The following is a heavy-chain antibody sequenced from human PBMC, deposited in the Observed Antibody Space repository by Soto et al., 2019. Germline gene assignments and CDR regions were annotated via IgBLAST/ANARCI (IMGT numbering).Heavy chain of an antibody. J-gene: IGHJ4*02. CDR2: IYYSGST. D-gene: IGHD3-3*01. CDR1: GGSISSSSYY. CDR3: ARLSTYYDFWSGYPYYFDY. Sequence: SETLSLTCTVSGGSISSSSYYWGWIRQPPGKGLEWIGSIYYSGSTYYNPSLKSRVTISVDTSKNQFSLKLSSVTTADTAVYYCARLSTYYDFWSGYPYYFDYWGQGTLVTVSS. V-gene: IGHV4-39*01.